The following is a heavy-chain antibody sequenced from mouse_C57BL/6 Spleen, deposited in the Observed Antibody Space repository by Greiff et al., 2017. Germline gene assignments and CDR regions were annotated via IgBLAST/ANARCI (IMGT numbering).Heavy chain of an antibody. Sequence: EVQGVESGEGLVKPGGSLKLSCAASGFTFSSYAMSWVRQTPEKRLEWVAYISSGGDYIYYADTVKGRFTISRDNARNTLYLQMSSLKSEDTAMYYCTRDGSRGGYFDYWGQGTTLTVSS. V-gene: IGHV5-9-1*02. J-gene: IGHJ2*01. CDR1: GFTFSSYA. CDR2: ISSGGDYI. D-gene: IGHD1-1*01. CDR3: TRDGSRGGYFDY.